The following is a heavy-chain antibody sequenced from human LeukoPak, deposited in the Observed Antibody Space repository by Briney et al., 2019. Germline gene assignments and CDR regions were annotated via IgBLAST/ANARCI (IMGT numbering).Heavy chain of an antibody. D-gene: IGHD3-22*01. V-gene: IGHV1-18*01. Sequence: GGSLRLSCAASGFTFTSYGISWVRQAPGQGLEWMGWISANKGNTNYAQKLQGRVTMTTDTSTSTAYMELRSLRSDDTAVYYCARGGLVVTYNWFDPWGQGTLVTVSS. CDR3: ARGGLVVTYNWFDP. CDR1: GFTFTSYG. CDR2: ISANKGNT. J-gene: IGHJ5*02.